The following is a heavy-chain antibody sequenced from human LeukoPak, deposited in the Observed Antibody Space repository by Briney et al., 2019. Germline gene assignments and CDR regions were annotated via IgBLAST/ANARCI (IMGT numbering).Heavy chain of an antibody. CDR3: ASRIRRYLYYFGMDV. J-gene: IGHJ6*02. CDR2: INESGST. CDR1: GGPFSHYY. Sequence: PSETLSLTCAVSGGPFSHYYWTWIRQPPGKGLEWIGEINESGSTNYDPSLKSRVTISVDTSKNHFSLNLTSVTAADTAVYYCASRIRRYLYYFGMDVWGQGTTVTVSS. D-gene: IGHD1-14*01. V-gene: IGHV4-34*01.